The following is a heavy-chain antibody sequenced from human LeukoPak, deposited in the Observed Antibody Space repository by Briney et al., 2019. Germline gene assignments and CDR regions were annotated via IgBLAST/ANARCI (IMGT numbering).Heavy chain of an antibody. CDR1: GFTFRTYA. J-gene: IGHJ4*02. CDR3: AKEPSYAWFGVDY. V-gene: IGHV3-23*01. D-gene: IGHD3-10*01. CDR2: IGGGGLDT. Sequence: PGGSLRLSCAGSGFTFRTYAMSWVRQAPGKGLEWVSVIGGGGLDTYYADSVKGRFTISRDNSKNTLYLQMNSLRAEDTAVYYCAKEPSYAWFGVDYWGQGTLVTVSS.